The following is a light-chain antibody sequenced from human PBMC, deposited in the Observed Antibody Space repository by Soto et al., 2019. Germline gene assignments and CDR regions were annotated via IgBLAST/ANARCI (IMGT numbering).Light chain of an antibody. CDR3: SSYTRRSTVV. J-gene: IGLJ2*01. CDR2: DVF. V-gene: IGLV2-14*01. Sequence: QSALTQPASVSGSPGQSITISCTGTSSDVGGYNSVSWYQQHPGKAPKLMIYDVFNRLSGVSNRFSGSKSGNTASLTISGLQAEDEADYYCSSYTRRSTVVFGGGTKVTVL. CDR1: SSDVGGYNS.